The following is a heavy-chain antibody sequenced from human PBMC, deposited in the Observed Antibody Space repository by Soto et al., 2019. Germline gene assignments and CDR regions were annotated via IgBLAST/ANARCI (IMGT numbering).Heavy chain of an antibody. J-gene: IGHJ5*02. CDR3: ARGPLIAAAGYNWFDP. D-gene: IGHD6-13*01. Sequence: QVQLVQSGAEVKKPGSSVKVSCKASGGTFSSYAISWVRQAPGQGLEWMGGIIPIFGTANYAQKFQGRVTITADESTSTAYMELSGLRSEDTAVYYCARGPLIAAAGYNWFDPWGQGTLVTVSS. CDR2: IIPIFGTA. CDR1: GGTFSSYA. V-gene: IGHV1-69*12.